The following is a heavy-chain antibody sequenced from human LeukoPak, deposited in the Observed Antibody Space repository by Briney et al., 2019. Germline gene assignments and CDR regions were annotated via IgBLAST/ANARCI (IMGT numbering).Heavy chain of an antibody. V-gene: IGHV4-59*01. CDR1: GGSISSYY. CDR2: IYYSGST. J-gene: IGHJ5*02. D-gene: IGHD3-9*01. Sequence: PSETLSLTCTVSGGSISSYYWSWIRQPPGKGLEWIGYIYYSGSTNYNPSLKSRVTISVDTSKNQFSLKLSSVTAAHTAVYYCAREYYDILTGYTNYNWFDPWRQGTLVTVSS. CDR3: AREYYDILTGYTNYNWFDP.